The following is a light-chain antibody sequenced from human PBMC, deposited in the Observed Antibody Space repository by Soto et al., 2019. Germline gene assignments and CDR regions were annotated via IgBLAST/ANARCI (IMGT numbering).Light chain of an antibody. CDR1: ISNIGSNY. J-gene: IGLJ2*01. Sequence: QSVLTQPPSASGTPGQSVTISCSGRISNIGSNYVHWYQQLPGTAPKLLIYKNDQRPSGVPDRISGSKSGTSASLAISGLRSEHEADYYCSTWDDGLSGVLFGGGTKVTVL. CDR2: KND. V-gene: IGLV1-47*01. CDR3: STWDDGLSGVL.